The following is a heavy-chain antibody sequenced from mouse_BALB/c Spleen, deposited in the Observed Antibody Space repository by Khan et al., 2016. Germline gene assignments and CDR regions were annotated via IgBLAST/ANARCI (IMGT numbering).Heavy chain of an antibody. CDR2: INTYTGEP. Sequence: QIQLVQSGPELKKPGETVKISCKASGYTFTNYGMNWVKQAPGKGLKWMGWINTYTGEPTYADDFKGRFAFSLETSASTAYLQINNLKNEDTATYFWERGPMKYYAMDYWGQGTSVTVSS. CDR1: GYTFTNYG. J-gene: IGHJ4*01. CDR3: ERGPMKYYAMDY. V-gene: IGHV9-3-1*01. D-gene: IGHD2-3*01.